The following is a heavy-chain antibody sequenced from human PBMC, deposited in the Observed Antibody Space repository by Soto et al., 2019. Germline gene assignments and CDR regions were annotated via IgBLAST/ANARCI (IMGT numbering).Heavy chain of an antibody. CDR3: ARGSTEASPGSRIFDF. D-gene: IGHD3-10*01. J-gene: IGHJ4*02. Sequence: WESLRLSCAPSVITFRSRVMTSVGQGPGEGLEWVSSITDSGGDAKYADSVRGRFTISRDNAKNTLYLQMSSLRAEDSGVYYCARGSTEASPGSRIFDFWGRGTRVTVSS. CDR1: VITFRSRV. CDR2: ITDSGGDA. V-gene: IGHV3-23*01.